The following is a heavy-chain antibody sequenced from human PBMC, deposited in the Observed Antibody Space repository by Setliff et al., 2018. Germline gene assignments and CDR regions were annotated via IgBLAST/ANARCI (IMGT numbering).Heavy chain of an antibody. Sequence: SETLSLTCAVYGGSFSTYFWSWIRQPPGKGLEWIGEISHSGSANYSPSLKSRVTMSVDTSENQFSLNLNSVTAADTAVYYFRLAHCNTTSCEEALDFWSQGTLVTVSS. J-gene: IGHJ4*02. CDR1: GGSFSTYF. CDR2: ISHSGSA. CDR3: RLAHCNTTSCEEALDF. D-gene: IGHD2-2*01. V-gene: IGHV4-34*01.